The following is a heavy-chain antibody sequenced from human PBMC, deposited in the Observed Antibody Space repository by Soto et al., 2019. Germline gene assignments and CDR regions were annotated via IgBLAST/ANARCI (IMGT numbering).Heavy chain of an antibody. CDR2: IYYSGST. CDR3: ARDDCSSTSCYRNNWFDP. D-gene: IGHD2-2*02. CDR1: GGSISSGDYY. V-gene: IGHV4-30-4*01. J-gene: IGHJ5*02. Sequence: SETLSLTCTVSGGSISSGDYYWSWIRQPPGKGLEWIGYIYYSGSTYYNPSLKSRVTISVDTSKNQFSLKLSSVTAADTAVYYCARDDCSSTSCYRNNWFDPWGQGTLVTVSS.